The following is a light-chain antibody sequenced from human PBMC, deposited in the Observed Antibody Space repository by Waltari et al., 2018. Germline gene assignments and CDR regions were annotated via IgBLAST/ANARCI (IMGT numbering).Light chain of an antibody. Sequence: QSALTQPASVSGSPGQSIPILRTGTSSDVGAYNHVSWYQQHPGKAPQLMIYDVSNRPSGVSNRFSGSKSGNTASLTISGLQAEDEADYYCSSYISSSTLELFGGGTSLTVL. J-gene: IGLJ2*01. CDR3: SSYISSSTLEL. CDR1: SSDVGAYNH. CDR2: DVS. V-gene: IGLV2-14*03.